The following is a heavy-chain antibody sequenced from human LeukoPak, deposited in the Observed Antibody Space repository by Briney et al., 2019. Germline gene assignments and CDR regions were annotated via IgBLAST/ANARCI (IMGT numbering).Heavy chain of an antibody. V-gene: IGHV4-59*01. D-gene: IGHD3-22*01. CDR2: IYYSGST. Sequence: SETLSLTCTVSGGSISPYYWSWIRQPPGKGLEWIGYIYYSGSTNYNPSLKSRVTISLDTSKNQFSLKLTSVTAADTAVYYCASLYYYDSSGYPDPYAFDIWGQGTMVTVSS. J-gene: IGHJ3*02. CDR3: ASLYYYDSSGYPDPYAFDI. CDR1: GGSISPYY.